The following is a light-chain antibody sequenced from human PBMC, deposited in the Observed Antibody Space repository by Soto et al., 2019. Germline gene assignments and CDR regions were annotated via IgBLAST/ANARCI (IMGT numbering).Light chain of an antibody. CDR1: QSISSY. V-gene: IGKV1-39*01. Sequence: DIQMTQSPSSLSASVGDRVTITCRASQSISSYLHWYQQKPGKAPKLLIYAASSLPTGVPSRFSGSGSGTDFTLTISSLQPEDFATYDCQQSYNTPFTFGPGTKVDIK. CDR3: QQSYNTPFT. J-gene: IGKJ3*01. CDR2: AAS.